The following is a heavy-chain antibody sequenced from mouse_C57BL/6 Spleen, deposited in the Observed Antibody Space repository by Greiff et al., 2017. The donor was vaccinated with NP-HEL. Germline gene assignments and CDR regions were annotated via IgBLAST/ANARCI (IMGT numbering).Heavy chain of an antibody. V-gene: IGHV3-6*01. CDR2: ISYDGSN. CDR3: ARDQDYYYGSSYYWYFDV. Sequence: EVQLVESGPGLVKPSQSLSLTCSVTGYSITSGYYWNWIRQFPGNKLEWMGYISYDGSNNYNPSLKNRISITRDTSKNQFFLKLNSVTTEDTATYYCARDQDYYYGSSYYWYFDVWGTGTTVTVSS. CDR1: GYSITSGYY. D-gene: IGHD1-1*01. J-gene: IGHJ1*03.